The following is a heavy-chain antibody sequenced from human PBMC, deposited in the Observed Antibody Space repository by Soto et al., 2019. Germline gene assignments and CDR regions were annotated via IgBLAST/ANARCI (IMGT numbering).Heavy chain of an antibody. CDR2: VVHWGTT. D-gene: IGHD6-19*01. Sequence: QVQLQQSGPGLVKPSETLSLTCAVSGASINDNNWWSWVRQTPGKGLEWIGEVVHWGTTNYNPSLRSRVTISMDKPNNQISLALSSVTAADSALYYCARHIGVTGTRGFDYWGQATLVTVSS. CDR1: GASINDNNW. J-gene: IGHJ4*02. CDR3: ARHIGVTGTRGFDY. V-gene: IGHV4-4*02.